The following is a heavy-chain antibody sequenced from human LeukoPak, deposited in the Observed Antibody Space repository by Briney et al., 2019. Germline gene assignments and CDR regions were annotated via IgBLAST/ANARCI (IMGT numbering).Heavy chain of an antibody. CDR1: GFTFSSYG. J-gene: IGHJ4*02. Sequence: GGSLRLSCAATGFTFSSYGMHWVRQAPGKGLEWVAVISYDGSNRYYADSVKGRFTISRDNSKNTLYLQMNSLRAEDTAVYYCAKEDTEYFDYWGQGTLVTVSS. CDR3: AKEDTEYFDY. D-gene: IGHD5-18*01. CDR2: ISYDGSNR. V-gene: IGHV3-30*18.